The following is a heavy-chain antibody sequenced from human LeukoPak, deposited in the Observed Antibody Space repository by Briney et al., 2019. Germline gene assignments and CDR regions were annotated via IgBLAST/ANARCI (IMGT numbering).Heavy chain of an antibody. V-gene: IGHV3-30*03. CDR3: AYGDYGSGAFDI. CDR2: ISYDGSNK. Sequence: GGSLRLSCAASGFTFSSYGMHWVRQAPGEGLEWVAVISYDGSNKYYADSVKGRFTISRDNSKNTLYLQMNSLRAEDTAVYYCAYGDYGSGAFDIWGQGTMVTVSS. J-gene: IGHJ3*02. CDR1: GFTFSSYG. D-gene: IGHD4-17*01.